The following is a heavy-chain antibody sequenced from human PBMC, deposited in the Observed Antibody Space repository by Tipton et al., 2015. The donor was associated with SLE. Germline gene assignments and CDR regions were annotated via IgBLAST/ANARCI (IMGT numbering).Heavy chain of an antibody. CDR3: ARHEDRGYSYGSSFDY. CDR2: INQSGST. Sequence: TLSLTCAVYGGSFSGYYWSWIRQPPGKGLEWIGEINQSGSTNYNASLKSRVAISVDTSKNQFSLKLSSVTAADTAVYYCARHEDRGYSYGSSFDYWGQGTLVTVSS. D-gene: IGHD5-18*01. J-gene: IGHJ4*02. V-gene: IGHV4-34*01. CDR1: GGSFSGYY.